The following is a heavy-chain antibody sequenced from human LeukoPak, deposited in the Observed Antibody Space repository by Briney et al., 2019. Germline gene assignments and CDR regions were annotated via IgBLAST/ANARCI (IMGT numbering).Heavy chain of an antibody. CDR1: GGSISSGGYY. D-gene: IGHD2-15*01. Sequence: SETLSLTCTVSGGSISSGGYYWSWIRQHPGKGLEWIGYIYYSGSTYYNPSLKSRVTISVDTSKNQFSLKLSSVTAADTAVHYCARDTPGDAFDIWGQGTMVTVSS. CDR3: ARDTPGDAFDI. V-gene: IGHV4-31*03. J-gene: IGHJ3*02. CDR2: IYYSGST.